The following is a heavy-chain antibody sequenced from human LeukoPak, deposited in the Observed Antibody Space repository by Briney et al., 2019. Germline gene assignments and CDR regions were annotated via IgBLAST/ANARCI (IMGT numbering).Heavy chain of an antibody. D-gene: IGHD2-8*01. V-gene: IGHV4-4*07. Sequence: SETLSLTRTVSGGSISNYYWTWIRQPAGKGLEWIGRIYTSGSTNYNSSLKSRLTMSVDTSKNQFSLKLSSVTAADTAVYYCARDANEWRSYDYWGQGTLVTVSS. J-gene: IGHJ4*02. CDR1: GGSISNYY. CDR3: ARDANEWRSYDY. CDR2: IYTSGST.